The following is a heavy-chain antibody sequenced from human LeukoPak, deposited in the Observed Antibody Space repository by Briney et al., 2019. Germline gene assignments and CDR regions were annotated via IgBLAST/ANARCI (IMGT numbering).Heavy chain of an antibody. CDR3: ARHPSLSYCSGGTCWFDS. J-gene: IGHJ5*01. Sequence: PSETLSLTCTVSGGSISSRSYYWGWIRQSPGKGLEWSGSIYDSGNTYYNPSLKSRVTISVDRSKNQFSLKLSPVTAADTAVYYCARHPSLSYCSGGTCWFDSWGQGALVTVSS. CDR2: IYDSGNT. CDR1: GGSISSRSYY. V-gene: IGHV4-39*01. D-gene: IGHD2-15*01.